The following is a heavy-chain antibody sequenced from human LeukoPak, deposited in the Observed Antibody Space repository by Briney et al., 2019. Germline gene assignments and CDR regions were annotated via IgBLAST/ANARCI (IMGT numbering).Heavy chain of an antibody. CDR2: IKQDGSEK. Sequence: PGGSLRLSCAASGFTFRTYWMSWVRQAPGKGLEWVAKIKQDGSEKYYVDSVKGRFTISRDNAENSLYLQMNSLRAEDTAVYYCARGVGYTYVAPYYFDSWGQGTLVTVSS. D-gene: IGHD5-18*01. J-gene: IGHJ4*02. CDR3: ARGVGYTYVAPYYFDS. V-gene: IGHV3-7*01. CDR1: GFTFRTYW.